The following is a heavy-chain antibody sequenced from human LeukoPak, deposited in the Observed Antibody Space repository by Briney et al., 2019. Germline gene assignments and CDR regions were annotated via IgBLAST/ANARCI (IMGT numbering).Heavy chain of an antibody. CDR2: IRQDGTEK. CDR1: GFTFSTYW. Sequence: PGGSLRLSCAASGFTFSTYWMSWVRQAPGKGLEWVANIRQDGTEKYYVDSVKGRFTISRDNAENSLYLQMNSLRDEDTAVYYCARSDGSGVWGQGTLVTVSS. D-gene: IGHD3-10*01. V-gene: IGHV3-7*01. CDR3: ARSDGSGV. J-gene: IGHJ4*02.